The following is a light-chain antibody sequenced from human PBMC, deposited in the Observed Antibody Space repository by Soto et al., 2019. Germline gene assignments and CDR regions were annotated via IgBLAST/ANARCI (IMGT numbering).Light chain of an antibody. CDR2: EVS. CDR1: SSDVGAYKY. CDR3: SSYAGSDTFV. V-gene: IGLV2-8*01. Sequence: QSALTQPPSASGSPGQSVTISCTGTSSDVGAYKYVSWYQQHPGKAPKLLIYEVSKRPSGVPDRFSGSKSGNTASPTVSGLQAEDEADYYCSSYAGSDTFVFGTGTKLTVL. J-gene: IGLJ1*01.